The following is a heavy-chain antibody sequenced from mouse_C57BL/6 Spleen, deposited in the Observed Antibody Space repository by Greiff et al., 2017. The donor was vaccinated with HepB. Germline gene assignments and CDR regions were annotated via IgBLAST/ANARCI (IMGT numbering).Heavy chain of an antibody. Sequence: EVKLQESGPGMVKPSQSLSLTCTVTGYSITSGYDWHWIRHFPGNKLEWMGYISYSGSTNYNPSLKSRISITHDTSKNHFFLKLNSVTTEDTATYYCARALRYSAWFAYWGQGTLVTVSA. V-gene: IGHV3-1*01. CDR1: GYSITSGYD. J-gene: IGHJ3*01. CDR3: ARALRYSAWFAY. D-gene: IGHD1-1*01. CDR2: ISYSGST.